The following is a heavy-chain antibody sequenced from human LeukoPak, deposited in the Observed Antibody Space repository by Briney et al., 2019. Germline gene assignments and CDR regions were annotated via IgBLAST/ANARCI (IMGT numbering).Heavy chain of an antibody. CDR2: IGTAGDT. J-gene: IGHJ4*02. Sequence: GGSLRLSCAASGFTFSSYDMRRVRQATGKGLEWVSAIGTAGDTYYPGSVKGRFTISRENAKNSLYLQVNSLRAEDTAVYYCARSHSGYYYFDCWGQGTLVTVSS. CDR3: ARSHSGYYYFDC. D-gene: IGHD3-22*01. CDR1: GFTFSSYD. V-gene: IGHV3-13*01.